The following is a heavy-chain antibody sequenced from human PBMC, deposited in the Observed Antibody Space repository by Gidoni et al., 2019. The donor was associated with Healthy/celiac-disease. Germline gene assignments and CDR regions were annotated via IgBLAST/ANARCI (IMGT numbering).Heavy chain of an antibody. D-gene: IGHD6-13*01. CDR1: GFTFSSYG. V-gene: IGHV3-30*18. Sequence: QVQLVESGGGVVQPGRSLRLSCAASGFTFSSYGMHWVRQAPGKGLEGVAVISYDGSNKYYADSVKGRFTISRDNSKNTLYLQMNSLRAEDTAVYYCAKDRAIAAAGRAFDYWGQGTLVTVSS. CDR3: AKDRAIAAAGRAFDY. CDR2: ISYDGSNK. J-gene: IGHJ4*02.